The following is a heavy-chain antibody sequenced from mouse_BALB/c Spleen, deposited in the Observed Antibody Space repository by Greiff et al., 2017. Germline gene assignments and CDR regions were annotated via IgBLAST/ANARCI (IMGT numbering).Heavy chain of an antibody. CDR2: IDPANGNT. CDR1: GFNIKDTY. Sequence: VQLKQSGAELVKPGASVKLSCTASGFNIKDTYMHWVKQRPEQGLEWIGRIDPANGNTKYDPKFQGKATITADTSSNTAYLQLSSLTSEDTAVYYCVYGDYFDYWGQGTTLTVSS. V-gene: IGHV14-3*02. CDR3: VYGDYFDY. J-gene: IGHJ2*01. D-gene: IGHD1-1*01.